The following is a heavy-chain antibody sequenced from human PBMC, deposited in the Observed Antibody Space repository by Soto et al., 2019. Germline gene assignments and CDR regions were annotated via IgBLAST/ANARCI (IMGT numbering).Heavy chain of an antibody. D-gene: IGHD2-2*01. CDR1: GGSISSSSYY. CDR2: IYYTGST. J-gene: IGHJ4*02. CDR3: VRLPGGNCVTTSCYSVDY. Sequence: PSETLSLTCTVSGGSISSSSYYWGWIRQPPGKGLEWIGSIYYTGSTFYNPSLKSRVSISVDTSKNEFSLKLNSVTAADTALYYFVRLPGGNCVTTSCYSVDYWGQGTLVTVSS. V-gene: IGHV4-39*01.